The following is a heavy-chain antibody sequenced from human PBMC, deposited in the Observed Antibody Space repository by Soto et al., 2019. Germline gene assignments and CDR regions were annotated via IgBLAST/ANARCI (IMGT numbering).Heavy chain of an antibody. CDR1: GFTFSSYA. D-gene: IGHD3-16*02. CDR3: AKGTMITFGGVIRLDAFDI. V-gene: IGHV3-23*01. J-gene: IGHJ3*02. Sequence: GGSLRLSCAASGFTFSSYAMSWVRQAPGKGLEWVSAISGSGGSTYYAGSVKGRFTIARYNSKNTLYLQMNSLRAEDTAVYYCAKGTMITFGGVIRLDAFDIWGQGTMVTVSS. CDR2: ISGSGGST.